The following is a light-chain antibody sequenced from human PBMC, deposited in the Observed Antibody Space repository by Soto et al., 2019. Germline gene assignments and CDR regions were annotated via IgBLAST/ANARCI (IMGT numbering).Light chain of an antibody. J-gene: IGKJ4*01. V-gene: IGKV3-20*01. CDR1: QSVSSSY. Sequence: EIVLTQSPGTLSLSPGERATLSCRASQSVSSSYLAWYRQKPGQAPRLLISGASSRATGFPDRFSGSGSGTDFTLTISRLEPEDFAVYYCQQYGSSPLTFGGGTKVEI. CDR3: QQYGSSPLT. CDR2: GAS.